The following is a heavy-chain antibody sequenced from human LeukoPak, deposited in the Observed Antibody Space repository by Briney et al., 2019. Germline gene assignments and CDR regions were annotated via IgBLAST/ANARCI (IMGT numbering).Heavy chain of an antibody. V-gene: IGHV4-39*01. D-gene: IGHD1-1*01. CDR1: GDSISSSNYY. J-gene: IGHJ4*02. CDR2: VYYGGGT. Sequence: SETLSLTCIVFGDSISSSNYYWGWIRQPPGKGLEWIGNVYYGGGTYYNPSLKSRVTISLDTSKNQFSLNLHSMTAADTAVYYCVKSGTLLREGFNYWGQGTLVTVS. CDR3: VKSGTLLREGFNY.